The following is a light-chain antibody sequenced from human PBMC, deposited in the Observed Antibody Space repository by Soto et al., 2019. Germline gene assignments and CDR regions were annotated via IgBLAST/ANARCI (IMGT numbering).Light chain of an antibody. J-gene: IGKJ5*01. CDR3: QQYSKWPPIT. Sequence: EIVLTQSPATLSFSPGERATLPCRASQSVSRYLAWYQQKPGQAPRLLIYDASNRATGIPARFSGSGSETDFTLTISSLEPEDFAVYYCQQYSKWPPITFGQGTRLEIK. CDR1: QSVSRY. V-gene: IGKV3-11*01. CDR2: DAS.